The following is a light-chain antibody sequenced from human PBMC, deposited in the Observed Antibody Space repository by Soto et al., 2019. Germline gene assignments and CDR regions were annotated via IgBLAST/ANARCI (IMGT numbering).Light chain of an antibody. CDR1: QGISSW. Sequence: DIQMTQSPSPLSASVGDRVTITCRASQGISSWLAWYQQKPGKAPKLLIYAASRLQSGVPSRFSGSGSGTDFPLPISSLQPEDFAAYYCQQTNSFPITFGGGTKVEIK. V-gene: IGKV1-12*01. CDR3: QQTNSFPIT. CDR2: AAS. J-gene: IGKJ4*01.